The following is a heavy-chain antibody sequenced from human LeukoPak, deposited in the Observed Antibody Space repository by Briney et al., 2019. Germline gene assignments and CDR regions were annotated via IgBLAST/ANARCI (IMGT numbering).Heavy chain of an antibody. J-gene: IGHJ5*02. Sequence: PSETLSLTCTVSGGSISSSSYYWGWIRQPPGKGLEWIGSIYYSGSTYYNPSLKSRVTISVDTSKNQFSLKLSSVTAADTAVYYCVRETMALNWFDPWGQGTLVTVSS. D-gene: IGHD5-24*01. CDR1: GGSISSSSYY. V-gene: IGHV4-39*07. CDR2: IYYSGST. CDR3: VRETMALNWFDP.